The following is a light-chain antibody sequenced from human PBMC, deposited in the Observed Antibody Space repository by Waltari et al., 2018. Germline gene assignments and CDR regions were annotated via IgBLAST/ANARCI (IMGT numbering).Light chain of an antibody. Sequence: DIQMTQSPSTLSASIGDRVTITCRASQSIGRWLAWYQQKPGKSPRLLIYKAFSLQSGVPSRFSGSGSGTEFTLTISSLQSDDFAIYFCQQYNTFPSFGQGTKVEIK. J-gene: IGKJ1*01. CDR2: KAF. CDR1: QSIGRW. V-gene: IGKV1-5*03. CDR3: QQYNTFPS.